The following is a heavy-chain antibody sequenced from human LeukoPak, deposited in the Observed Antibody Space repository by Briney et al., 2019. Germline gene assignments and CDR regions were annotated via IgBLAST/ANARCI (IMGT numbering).Heavy chain of an antibody. CDR3: ARVAEGSSWYYVNYYYYYGMDV. J-gene: IGHJ6*02. CDR1: GYTFTCYD. Sequence: ASAKVSCKASGYTFTCYDINWVRQATGQGLEWMGWMNPNSGNTGYAQKFQGRVTMTRNTSISTAFMELSSLRSEDTAVYYCARVAEGSSWYYVNYYYYYGMDVWGQGTTVTVSS. V-gene: IGHV1-8*01. CDR2: MNPNSGNT. D-gene: IGHD6-13*01.